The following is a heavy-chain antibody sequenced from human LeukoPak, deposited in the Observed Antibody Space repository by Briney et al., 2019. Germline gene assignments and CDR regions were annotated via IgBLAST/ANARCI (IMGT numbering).Heavy chain of an antibody. CDR3: ARDSSGPLD. CDR2: IKQDGSEK. CDR1: GLTFSGYW. V-gene: IGHV3-7*01. J-gene: IGHJ4*02. Sequence: GGSLRLSCAASGLTFSGYWMSWVRQAPGKGLEWVANIKQDGSEKYYVDSVKGRFTISRDNAKNSLYLQVNSLRAEDTAVYYCARDSSGPLDWGQGTLVTVSS.